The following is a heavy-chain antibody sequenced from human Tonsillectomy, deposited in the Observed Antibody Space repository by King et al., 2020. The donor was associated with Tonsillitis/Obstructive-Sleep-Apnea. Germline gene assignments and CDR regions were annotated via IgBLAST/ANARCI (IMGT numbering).Heavy chain of an antibody. D-gene: IGHD3-22*01. Sequence: HVQLVESGGGVVQPGRSLRLSCAASGFTFSDYGMHWVRQAPGKGLEWVAVIRFDGTNKYYGDSVKGRFTVSRDNSKNTLYLQMNSLRAEDTAVYYCARDPHSTGYYLVYWGQGTLVTVSS. J-gene: IGHJ4*02. CDR1: GFTFSDYG. CDR3: ARDPHSTGYYLVY. CDR2: IRFDGTNK. V-gene: IGHV3-33*01.